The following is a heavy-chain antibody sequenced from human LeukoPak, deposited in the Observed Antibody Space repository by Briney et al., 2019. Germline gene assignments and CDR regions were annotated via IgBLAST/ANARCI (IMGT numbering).Heavy chain of an antibody. J-gene: IGHJ4*02. D-gene: IGHD5-24*01. CDR1: GFTFSSYS. Sequence: GGSLRLSCAASGFTFSSYSMNWVRQAPGKGLEWVSSIRSSSSYIYYADSVKGRFTISRDNAKNSLYLQMNSLRAEDTAVYYCATHPGDGYNGYWGQGTLVTVSS. V-gene: IGHV3-21*01. CDR2: IRSSSSYI. CDR3: ATHPGDGYNGY.